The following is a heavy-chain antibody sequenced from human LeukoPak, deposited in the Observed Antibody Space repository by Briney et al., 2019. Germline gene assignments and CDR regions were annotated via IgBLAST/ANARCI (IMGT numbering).Heavy chain of an antibody. D-gene: IGHD6-13*01. CDR2: ISYDGRQN. V-gene: IGHV3-30*09. CDR3: ARKGQGSNWAAEYFQH. CDR1: GFTFSTYA. J-gene: IGHJ1*01. Sequence: PGGSLRLSCAASGFTFSTYAMNWVRQAPDKGLEWVAVISYDGRQNYYADSVKGRFAISRDNSKNTLYLQMNSLRAEDTAVYYCARKGQGSNWAAEYFQHWGQGTLVTVSS.